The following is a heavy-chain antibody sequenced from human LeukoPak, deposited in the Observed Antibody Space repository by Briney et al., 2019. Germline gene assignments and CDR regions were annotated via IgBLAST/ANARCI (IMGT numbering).Heavy chain of an antibody. D-gene: IGHD6-13*01. CDR2: INPNSGGT. J-gene: IGHJ5*02. Sequence: ASVKVSFKASGYTFTGYYMHWVRQAPGQGLEWMGWINPNSGGTNYAQKFQGRVTMTRDTSTSTAYMELSRLRSDDTAVYYCARDWEKQQLPLGWFDPWGQGTLVTVSS. CDR3: ARDWEKQQLPLGWFDP. V-gene: IGHV1-2*02. CDR1: GYTFTGYY.